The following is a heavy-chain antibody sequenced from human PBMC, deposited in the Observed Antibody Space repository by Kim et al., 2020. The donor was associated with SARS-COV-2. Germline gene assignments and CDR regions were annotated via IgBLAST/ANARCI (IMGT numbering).Heavy chain of an antibody. J-gene: IGHJ4*02. CDR2: IYYSGST. D-gene: IGHD5-18*01. CDR1: GGSISSSSYY. V-gene: IGHV4-39*07. Sequence: SETLSLTCTVSGGSISSSSYYWGWIRQPPGKGLEWIGSIYYSGSTYYNPSLKSRVTISVDTSKNQFSLKLSSVTAADTAVYYCARWAVVDTAMVDYWGQGTLVTVSS. CDR3: ARWAVVDTAMVDY.